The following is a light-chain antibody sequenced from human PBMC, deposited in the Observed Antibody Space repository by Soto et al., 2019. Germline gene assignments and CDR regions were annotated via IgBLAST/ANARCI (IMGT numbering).Light chain of an antibody. J-gene: IGLJ2*01. Sequence: SHELTQPPSLSVAPGQTARITCGGNNLGTKNVHWYQQQPGQAPVLVVYDDQDRASGIPERFSGSNSGNTATLTISRVEAGDEADYYCQVWDNRGIFGGGTKLTVL. CDR1: NLGTKN. V-gene: IGLV3-21*02. CDR2: DDQ. CDR3: QVWDNRGI.